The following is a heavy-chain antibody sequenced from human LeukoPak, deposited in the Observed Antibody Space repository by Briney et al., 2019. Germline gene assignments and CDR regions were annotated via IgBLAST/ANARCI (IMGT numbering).Heavy chain of an antibody. D-gene: IGHD3-10*01. CDR3: ARAIRGSKIASRYYFYYMDV. Sequence: ASVKVSCKASGGTFSSYAISWVRQAPGQGLEWMGGIIPIFGTANYAQKFQGRVTTTADKSTSTAYMELSSLRSEDTAVYYCARAIRGSKIASRYYFYYMDVWGKGTTVTVSS. CDR1: GGTFSSYA. CDR2: IIPIFGTA. J-gene: IGHJ6*03. V-gene: IGHV1-69*06.